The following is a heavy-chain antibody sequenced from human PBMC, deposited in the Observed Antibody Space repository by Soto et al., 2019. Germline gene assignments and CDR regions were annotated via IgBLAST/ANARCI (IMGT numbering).Heavy chain of an antibody. CDR1: GYTFTSYY. D-gene: IGHD1-26*01. V-gene: IGHV1-46*01. J-gene: IGHJ5*02. CDR2: INPSGGST. Sequence: ASVKVSCKASGYTFTSYYMHWVRQAPGQGLEWMGIINPSGGSTSYAQKFQGRATMTRDTSTSTVYMELSSLRSEDTAVYYCARGNIVGATTNWFDPWGQGTLVTVSS. CDR3: ARGNIVGATTNWFDP.